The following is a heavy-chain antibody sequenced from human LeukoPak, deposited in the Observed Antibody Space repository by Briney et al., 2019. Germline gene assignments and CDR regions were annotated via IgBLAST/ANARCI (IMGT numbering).Heavy chain of an antibody. CDR1: GGSISSGGYY. CDR2: IYYSGST. CDR3: ARGIAAAGVQGSGWYGRPQSWMYYGMDV. D-gene: IGHD6-13*01. J-gene: IGHJ6*02. V-gene: IGHV4-31*03. Sequence: SETLSLTCTVSGGSISSGGYYWSWIRQHPGKGLEWIGYIYYSGSTYYSPSLKSRVTISVDTSKNQFSLKLSSVTAADTAVYYCARGIAAAGVQGSGWYGRPQSWMYYGMDVWGQGTTVTVSS.